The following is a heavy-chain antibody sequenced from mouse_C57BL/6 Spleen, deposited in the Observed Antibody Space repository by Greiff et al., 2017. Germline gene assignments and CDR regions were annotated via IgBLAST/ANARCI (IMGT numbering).Heavy chain of an antibody. D-gene: IGHD1-1*01. CDR2: IRLKSDNYAT. CDR1: GFTFSNYW. V-gene: IGHV6-3*01. CDR3: TAPITTVVGDY. J-gene: IGHJ2*01. Sequence: DVQLQESGGGLVQPGGSMKLSCVASGFTFSNYWMNWVRQSPEKGLEWVAQIRLKSDNYATHYAESVKGRFTISRDDSKSSVYLQMNNLRAEDTGIYYCTAPITTVVGDYWGQGTTLTVSS.